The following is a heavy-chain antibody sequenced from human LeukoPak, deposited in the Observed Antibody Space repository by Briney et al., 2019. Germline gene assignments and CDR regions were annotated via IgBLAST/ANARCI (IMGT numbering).Heavy chain of an antibody. CDR2: IYTSGSN. J-gene: IGHJ4*02. Sequence: SETLSLTCTVSGGSISSYYWSWIRQPAGKGLEWIGRIYTSGSNNYNPSLKSRVTMSVDTSKNQFSLKLSSVTAADTAVYYCARGLGLTYYYDSSGYYSWGQGTLVTVSS. CDR3: ARGLGLTYYYDSSGYYS. D-gene: IGHD3-22*01. V-gene: IGHV4-4*07. CDR1: GGSISSYY.